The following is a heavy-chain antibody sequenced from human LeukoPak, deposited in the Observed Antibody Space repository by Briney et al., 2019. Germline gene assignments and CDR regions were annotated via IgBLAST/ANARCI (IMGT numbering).Heavy chain of an antibody. V-gene: IGHV3-33*01. J-gene: IGHJ6*04. CDR3: ARYSSGWTRGVYYYYYGMDV. CDR1: GFTFSSYG. Sequence: GGSLRLSCAASGFTFSSYGMHWVRQAPGKGLEWVAVIWYDGSNKYYADSVKSRFTISRDNSKNTLYLQMNSLRAEDTAVYYCARYSSGWTRGVYYYYYGMDVWGKGTTVTVSS. D-gene: IGHD6-19*01. CDR2: IWYDGSNK.